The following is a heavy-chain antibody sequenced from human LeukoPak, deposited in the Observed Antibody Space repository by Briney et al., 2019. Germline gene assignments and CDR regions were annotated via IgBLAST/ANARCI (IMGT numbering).Heavy chain of an antibody. V-gene: IGHV3-21*01. Sequence: GGSLRLSCAASGFTFSSYGMHWVRQAPGKGLEWVSSISSSSSYIYYADSVKGRFTISRDNAKNSLYLQMNSLRAEDTAVYYCARAPRGMGYMDVWGKGTTVTISS. CDR3: ARAPRGMGYMDV. CDR2: ISSSSSYI. J-gene: IGHJ6*03. CDR1: GFTFSSYG. D-gene: IGHD6-13*01.